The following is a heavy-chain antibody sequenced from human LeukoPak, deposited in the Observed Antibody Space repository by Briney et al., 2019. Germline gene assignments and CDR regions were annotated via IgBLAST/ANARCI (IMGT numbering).Heavy chain of an antibody. CDR2: INPSGGST. CDR3: ARTDYGDHYYYYYYMDV. V-gene: IGHV1-18*01. Sequence: ASVKVSCKASGYTFSNYGISWVRQAPGQGLEWMGIINPSGGSTSYAQKFRGRVTMTTDTSTSTAYMELRSLRSDDTAVCYCARTDYGDHYYYYYYMDVWGKGTTVTISS. CDR1: GYTFSNYG. D-gene: IGHD4-17*01. J-gene: IGHJ6*03.